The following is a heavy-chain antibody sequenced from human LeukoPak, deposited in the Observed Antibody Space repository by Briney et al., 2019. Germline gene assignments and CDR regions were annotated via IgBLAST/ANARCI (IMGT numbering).Heavy chain of an antibody. J-gene: IGHJ6*03. CDR3: ARGEYSYGPYYMDV. D-gene: IGHD5-18*01. CDR1: GGSISSYY. CDR2: IYYSGST. V-gene: IGHV4-59*01. Sequence: SETLPLTYTVSGGSISSYYWSWIRQPPGKGLEWIGYIYYSGSTNYNPSLKSRVTISVDTSKNQFSLKLSSVTAADTAVYYCARGEYSYGPYYMDVWGKGTTVTVSS.